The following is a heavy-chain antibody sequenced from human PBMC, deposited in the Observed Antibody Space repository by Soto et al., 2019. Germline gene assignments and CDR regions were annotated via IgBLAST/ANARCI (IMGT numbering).Heavy chain of an antibody. CDR1: GFTFSSSA. J-gene: IGHJ6*02. D-gene: IGHD3-9*01. CDR3: ARDPTLRYFASPSDYYGMDV. Sequence: PVGSLRLSCAASGFTFSSSALSWVRQAPGKGLEWVSAISGSGSTIHYADPVKGRFTISRYNSENMVFLQMKDLKTEDSAVYFCARDPTLRYFASPSDYYGMDVWGRGTTVTVSS. CDR2: ISGSGSTI. V-gene: IGHV3-23*01.